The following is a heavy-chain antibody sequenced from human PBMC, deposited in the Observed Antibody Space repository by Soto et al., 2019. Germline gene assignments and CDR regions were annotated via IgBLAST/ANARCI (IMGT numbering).Heavy chain of an antibody. D-gene: IGHD4-17*01. CDR3: AGGTTVTTIRYYYYYYGMDV. CDR1: GFTSSSYA. J-gene: IGHJ6*02. Sequence: GGSLRLSCAASGFTSSSYAMSWVRQAPGKGLEWVSAISGSGGSTYYADSVKGRFTISRDNSKNTLYLQMNSLRAEDTAVYYCAGGTTVTTIRYYYYYYGMDVWGQGTTVTVSS. V-gene: IGHV3-23*01. CDR2: ISGSGGST.